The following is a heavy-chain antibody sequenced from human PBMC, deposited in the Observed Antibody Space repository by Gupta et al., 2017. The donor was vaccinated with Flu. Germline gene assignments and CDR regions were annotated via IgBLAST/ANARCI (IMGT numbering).Heavy chain of an antibody. V-gene: IGHV3-48*03. CDR2: ISSSAVT. Sequence: EVLLVESGVGLVQPGGSLRLSCTASGFDFNSYEMSWVRQAPGRGLEWVAFISSSAVTYYTDPVRGRFTISRDNANNLLYLQMSSLRGEDTAVYYCARGHWDNWGQGTLVTVSS. CDR3: ARGHWDN. CDR1: GFDFNSYE. J-gene: IGHJ4*02.